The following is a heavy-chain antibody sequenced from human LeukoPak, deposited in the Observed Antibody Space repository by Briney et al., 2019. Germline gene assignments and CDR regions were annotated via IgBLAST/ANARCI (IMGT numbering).Heavy chain of an antibody. CDR1: GFTFSSYG. CDR3: AREPPYSSSWTVFDF. V-gene: IGHV3-30*02. CDR2: IRYDGSNK. Sequence: GGSLRLSCAASGFTFSSYGMHWVRQAPGKGLEWVAFIRYDGSNKYYADSVKGRFTISRDNSKNTLYLQMNSLRAEDTAIYYCAREPPYSSSWTVFDFWGQGTLVTVSS. D-gene: IGHD6-13*01. J-gene: IGHJ4*02.